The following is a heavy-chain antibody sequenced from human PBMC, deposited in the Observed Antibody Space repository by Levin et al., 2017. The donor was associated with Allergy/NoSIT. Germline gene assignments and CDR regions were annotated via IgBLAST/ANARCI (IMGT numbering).Heavy chain of an antibody. CDR2: ISSSSSSI. D-gene: IGHD3-22*01. Sequence: GGSLRLSCAASGFTFSSYSMNWVRQAPGKGLEWVSSISSSSSSIYYADSVKRLFTISRDNANNSLYLQMNSLRAEETAVYYCAREARHSSSGYYYGACDIWGQGTMVTVSS. CDR3: AREARHSSSGYYYGACDI. J-gene: IGHJ3*02. CDR1: GFTFSSYS. V-gene: IGHV3-21*01.